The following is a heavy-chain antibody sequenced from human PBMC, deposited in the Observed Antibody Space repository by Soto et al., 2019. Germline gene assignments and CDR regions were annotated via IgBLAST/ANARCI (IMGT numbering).Heavy chain of an antibody. CDR1: GGSISSYY. D-gene: IGHD5-12*01. CDR3: ARQLGGYVYFDY. V-gene: IGHV4-59*08. CDR2: IYYSGST. J-gene: IGHJ4*02. Sequence: SETLSLTCTVSGGSISSYYWSWIRQPPGKGLEWIGYIYYSGSTNYNPSLKSRVTISVDTSKNQFSLKLSSVTAADTAVYYCARQLGGYVYFDYWGQGTLVTVSS.